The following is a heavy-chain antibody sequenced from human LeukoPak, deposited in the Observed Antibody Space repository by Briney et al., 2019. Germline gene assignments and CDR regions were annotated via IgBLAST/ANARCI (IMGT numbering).Heavy chain of an antibody. CDR3: AKEGNGDLNFGY. CDR2: IWYDGSNK. V-gene: IGHV3-33*06. Sequence: QPGGSLRLSCAASGFTFSSYGMHWVRQAPGKGLEWVAVIWYDGSNKYYADSVKGRFTISRDNSKNTLYLQMNSLRAEDTAVYCCAKEGNGDLNFGYWGQGTRVTVSS. D-gene: IGHD4-17*01. J-gene: IGHJ4*02. CDR1: GFTFSSYG.